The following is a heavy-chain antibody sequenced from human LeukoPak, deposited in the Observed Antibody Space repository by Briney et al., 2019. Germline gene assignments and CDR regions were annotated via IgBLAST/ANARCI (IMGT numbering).Heavy chain of an antibody. CDR2: IYPGDSDT. Sequence: GESLKISCKGSGYSFTSYWIGWVRQMPGKGLEWTGIIYPGDSDTRYSPSFQGQVTISADKSISTAYLQWSSLKASDTAMYYCARLLGYCSSTSCYSYYYGMDVWGQGTTVTVSS. J-gene: IGHJ6*02. V-gene: IGHV5-51*01. CDR1: GYSFTSYW. D-gene: IGHD2-2*02. CDR3: ARLLGYCSSTSCYSYYYGMDV.